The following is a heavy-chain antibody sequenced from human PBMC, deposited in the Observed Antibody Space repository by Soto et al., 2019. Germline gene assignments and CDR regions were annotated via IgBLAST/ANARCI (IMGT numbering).Heavy chain of an antibody. Sequence: QVQLVQSGAEVKKPGASVKVSCKASGYTFNFYGITWVRQAPGQGLEWMGWISGFNGNTNYAADLQGRVTMTTDTSTSTAYMELRGLRSDDTAVYYCARIGVSSRHESPDFDSWGQGTLVTVSS. J-gene: IGHJ4*02. V-gene: IGHV1-18*01. D-gene: IGHD3-16*01. CDR2: ISGFNGNT. CDR3: ARIGVSSRHESPDFDS. CDR1: GYTFNFYG.